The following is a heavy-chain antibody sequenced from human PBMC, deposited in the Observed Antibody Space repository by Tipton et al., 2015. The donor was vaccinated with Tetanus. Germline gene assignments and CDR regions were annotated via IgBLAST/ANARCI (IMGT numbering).Heavy chain of an antibody. CDR3: ARGWGSSWYYFDY. Sequence: TLSLTCTVSGGSMSTYYWSWIRQPPGKGLEWIGYVYYTGSTDYNPSLKSRVTISVDTSKSQFSLKLNSVTAADTAVYYCARGWGSSWYYFDYWGQGILVTVSS. CDR2: VYYTGST. CDR1: GGSMSTYY. V-gene: IGHV4-59*12. J-gene: IGHJ4*02. D-gene: IGHD6-13*01.